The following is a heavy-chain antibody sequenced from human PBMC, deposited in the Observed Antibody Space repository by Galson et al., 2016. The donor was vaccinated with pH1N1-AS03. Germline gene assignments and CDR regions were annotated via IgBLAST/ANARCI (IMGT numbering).Heavy chain of an antibody. Sequence: SLRLSCAASGFTFSNFGMHWVRQAPGKGLEWVAQIRHDGSQPHYGGSVKGRFTISRDNFKKTLYLRMDGLRNDDTAKYYCSRDETPTGDQGLWFFGFGGRASLVTGTS. D-gene: IGHD7-27*01. CDR1: GFTFSNFG. CDR2: IRHDGSQP. J-gene: IGHJ2*01. V-gene: IGHV3-33*01. CDR3: SRDETPTGDQGLWFFGF.